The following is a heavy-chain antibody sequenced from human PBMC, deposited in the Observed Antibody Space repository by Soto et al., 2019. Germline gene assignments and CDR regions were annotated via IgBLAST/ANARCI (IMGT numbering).Heavy chain of an antibody. CDR2: ISYDGSNK. CDR1: GFTFSSYG. J-gene: IGHJ6*02. Sequence: QVQLVESGGGVVQPGRSLRLSCAASGFTFSSYGMHWVRQAPGKGLEWVAVISYDGSNKYYADSVKGRFTISRDNSKNTLYLQMNSLRAEDTAVYYCAKETPKQLVFYYYYGMDVWGQGTTVTDSS. CDR3: AKETPKQLVFYYYYGMDV. V-gene: IGHV3-30*18. D-gene: IGHD6-13*01.